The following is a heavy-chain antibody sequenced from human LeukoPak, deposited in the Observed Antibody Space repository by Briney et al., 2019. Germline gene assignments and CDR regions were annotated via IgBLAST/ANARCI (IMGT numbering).Heavy chain of an antibody. Sequence: GGSLRLSCAASGFTFSSYSMTWVRQAPGKGLEWVSAISGSGGSTYYADSVKGRFTISRDNSKDTLYLQMNSMRAEDTAVYYCAKRTTHIDYWGQGTLVTVSS. V-gene: IGHV3-23*01. D-gene: IGHD1-1*01. CDR2: ISGSGGST. J-gene: IGHJ4*02. CDR1: GFTFSSYS. CDR3: AKRTTHIDY.